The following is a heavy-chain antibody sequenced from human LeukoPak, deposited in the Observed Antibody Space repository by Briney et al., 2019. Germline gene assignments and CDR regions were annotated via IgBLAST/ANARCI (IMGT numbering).Heavy chain of an antibody. Sequence: GESLKISCKASGYTFTTHWIGWVRQMPGKGLEWMGIIYPGDSDTRYSPSFQGQVTISADKSITTAYLQCSSLKASDTAMYYCARQGLGSVVVPAVDYWGQGTLVTVSS. J-gene: IGHJ4*02. D-gene: IGHD2-2*01. CDR2: IYPGDSDT. CDR1: GYTFTTHW. V-gene: IGHV5-51*01. CDR3: ARQGLGSVVVPAVDY.